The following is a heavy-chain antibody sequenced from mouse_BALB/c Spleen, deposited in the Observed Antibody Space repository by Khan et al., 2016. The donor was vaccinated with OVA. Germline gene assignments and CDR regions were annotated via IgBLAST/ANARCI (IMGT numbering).Heavy chain of an antibody. CDR1: GFTFSTYG. D-gene: IGHD1-1*01. CDR3: ARLAYYYNSEGFAY. CDR2: ISSGGSYT. J-gene: IGHJ3*01. V-gene: IGHV5-6*02. Sequence: DVKLVESGGDLVKPGGSLKLSCAASGFTFSTYGMSWVRQTPDKRLEWVATISSGGSYTYYPDNVKGRFTISRDNAKNTLYLQMSSLKSEDTAMYYGARLAYYYNSEGFAYWGQGTLVTVSA.